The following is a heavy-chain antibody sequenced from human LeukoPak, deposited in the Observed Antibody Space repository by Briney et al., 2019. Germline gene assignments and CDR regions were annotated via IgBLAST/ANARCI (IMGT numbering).Heavy chain of an antibody. J-gene: IGHJ6*03. Sequence: KPSQTLSLTCTVSGGSISSGSYYWSWIRQPAGKGLEWIGRIYTSGSTNYNPSLKSRVTISVDTSKNQFSLKLSSVTAADTAVYYCARGWTDPHIVATTYYYYYMDVWGKGTTVTVSS. D-gene: IGHD5-12*01. CDR1: GGSISSGSYY. CDR3: ARGWTDPHIVATTYYYYYMDV. CDR2: IYTSGST. V-gene: IGHV4-61*02.